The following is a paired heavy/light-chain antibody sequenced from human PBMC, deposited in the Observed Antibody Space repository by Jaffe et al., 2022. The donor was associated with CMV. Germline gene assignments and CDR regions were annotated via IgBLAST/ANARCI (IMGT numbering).Heavy chain of an antibody. D-gene: IGHD6-19*01. J-gene: IGHJ3*02. Sequence: EVQLLESGGGLVQPGGSLRLSCAASGFTFSTYAMSWVRQAPGKGLEWVSTISYNGANTYYADSVKGRFTISRDNSKNTLYLQMNSLRADDTAVYYCAKDRRGSGWYFDIWGQGTMVTV. V-gene: IGHV3-23*01. CDR1: GFTFSTYA. CDR3: AKDRRGSGWYFDI. CDR2: ISYNGANT.
Light chain of an antibody. V-gene: IGLV2-8*01. Sequence: QSALTQPPSASGSPGQSVTISCTGTSSDVGGFDYVSWYQQHPGKAPKLMIYEVTKRPSGVPDRFSGSKSGNTASLTVSGLQAEDEADYYCSSYAVSNTPYVFGTGTKVTVL. J-gene: IGLJ1*01. CDR3: SSYAVSNTPYV. CDR1: SSDVGGFDY. CDR2: EVT.